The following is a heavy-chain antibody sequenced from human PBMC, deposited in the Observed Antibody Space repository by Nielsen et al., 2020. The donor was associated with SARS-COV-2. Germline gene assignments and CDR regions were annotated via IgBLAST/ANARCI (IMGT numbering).Heavy chain of an antibody. CDR3: ASGVGATSHLHAFDI. D-gene: IGHD1-26*01. J-gene: IGHJ3*02. V-gene: IGHV4-59*01. CDR1: GGSISTYY. Sequence: SETLSLTCTVSGGSISTYYWSWIRQPPGKGLEWIGYIHYTGSINYNPSLKSRVTISVDTSKNQFSLKLGSVTAVDTAVYYCASGVGATSHLHAFDIWGQGTMVTVFS. CDR2: IHYTGSI.